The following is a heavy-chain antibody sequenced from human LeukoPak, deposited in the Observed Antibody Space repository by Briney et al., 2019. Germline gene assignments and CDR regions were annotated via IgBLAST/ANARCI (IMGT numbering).Heavy chain of an antibody. V-gene: IGHV3-20*04. CDR1: GFTFSNAW. Sequence: GGSLRLSCAASGFTFSNAWMSWVRQAPGKGLEWVSGNWNGGSTGYADSVEGRFTISRDNAKNSQYLQMNSLRVEDTALYYCARAQTYGDSRLLLDYWGQGTLVTVSS. D-gene: IGHD2-21*02. J-gene: IGHJ4*02. CDR2: NWNGGST. CDR3: ARAQTYGDSRLLLDY.